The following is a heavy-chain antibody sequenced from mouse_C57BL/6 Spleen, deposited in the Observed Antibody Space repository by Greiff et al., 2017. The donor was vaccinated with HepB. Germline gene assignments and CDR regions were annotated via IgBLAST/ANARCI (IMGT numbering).Heavy chain of an antibody. J-gene: IGHJ2*01. CDR2: IDPSDSYT. V-gene: IGHV1-59*01. D-gene: IGHD2-2*01. CDR3: ARRGMVTTTGYYFDY. Sequence: QVQLQQPGAELVRPGTSVKLSCKASGYTFTRYWMHWVKQRPGQGLEWIGVIDPSDSYTNYNQKFKGKATLTVDTSSSTAYMQLSSLTSEDSAVYYCARRGMVTTTGYYFDYWGQGTTLTVSS. CDR1: GYTFTRYW.